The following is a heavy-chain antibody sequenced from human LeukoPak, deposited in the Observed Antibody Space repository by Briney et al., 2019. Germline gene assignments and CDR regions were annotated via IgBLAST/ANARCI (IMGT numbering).Heavy chain of an antibody. D-gene: IGHD6-19*01. CDR1: GFTFSSYS. V-gene: IGHV3-30*03. J-gene: IGHJ3*02. CDR3: ARDLLYSSGRLGYAFDI. Sequence: GGSLRLSCAASGFTFSSYSMNWVRQAPGKGLEWVAVISYDGSNKYYADSVKGRFTISRDNSKNTLYLQMNSLRAEDTAVYYCARDLLYSSGRLGYAFDIWGQGTMVTVSS. CDR2: ISYDGSNK.